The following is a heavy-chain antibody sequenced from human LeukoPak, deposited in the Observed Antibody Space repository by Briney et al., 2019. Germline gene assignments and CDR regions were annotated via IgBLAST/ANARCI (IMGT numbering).Heavy chain of an antibody. CDR2: IYYSGIT. CDR3: ARLAVSSGWDLDY. D-gene: IGHD6-19*01. CDR1: GGSIISSSYY. J-gene: IGHJ4*02. V-gene: IGHV4-39*01. Sequence: SETLSLTCTVSGGSIISSSYYWGWIRQPPGKGLEWIGSIYYSGITYYNPSLKSRVTISVDTSKNQFSLKLSSVTAADTVVYYCARLAVSSGWDLDYWGQGTLVTVSS.